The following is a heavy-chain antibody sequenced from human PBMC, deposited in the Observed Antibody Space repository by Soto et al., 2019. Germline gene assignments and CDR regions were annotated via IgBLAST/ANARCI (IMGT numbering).Heavy chain of an antibody. CDR2: ISWNSGSI. Sequence: EVQLVESGGGLVQPGRSLRLSCAASGFTFDDYAMHWVRQSPGKGLAWVSGISWNSGSIGYADSVKGRFTISRDNAKNSLYLQMNSLRAEDTALYYCAKARGLVLSFYFDYWGQGTLVTGSS. CDR3: AKARGLVLSFYFDY. CDR1: GFTFDDYA. D-gene: IGHD6-19*01. V-gene: IGHV3-9*01. J-gene: IGHJ4*02.